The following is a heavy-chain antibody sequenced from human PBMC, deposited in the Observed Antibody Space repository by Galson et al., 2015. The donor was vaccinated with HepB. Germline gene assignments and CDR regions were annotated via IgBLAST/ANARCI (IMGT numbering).Heavy chain of an antibody. J-gene: IGHJ6*03. D-gene: IGHD6-13*01. V-gene: IGHV3-21*01. CDR3: ARRRYSSNWYSPDYYYYDMDV. CDR1: GFTFSSYS. CDR2: ISSSSSYI. Sequence: SLRLSCAASGFTFSSYSMNWVRQAPGKGLEWVSSISSSSSYIYYADSVKGRFTISRDNAKNSLYLQMNSLRAEDTAVYYCARRRYSSNWYSPDYYYYDMDVWGKGTTVTVSS.